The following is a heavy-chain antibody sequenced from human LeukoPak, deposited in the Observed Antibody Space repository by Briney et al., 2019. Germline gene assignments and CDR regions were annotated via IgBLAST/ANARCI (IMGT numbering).Heavy chain of an antibody. CDR1: GGSFSGYY. D-gene: IGHD6-13*01. V-gene: IGHV4-34*01. CDR2: INHSGRT. Sequence: SETLSLTCAVCGGSFSGYYWSWIRQPPGKGLEWIGEINHSGRTNYNPSLKSRVTISVDTSKNQFSLKLSSVTAADTAVYYCASRAAAAVDYFDYWGQGTLVTVSS. CDR3: ASRAAAAVDYFDY. J-gene: IGHJ4*02.